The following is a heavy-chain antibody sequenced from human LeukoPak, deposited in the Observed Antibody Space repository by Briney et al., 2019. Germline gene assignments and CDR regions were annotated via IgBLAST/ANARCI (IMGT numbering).Heavy chain of an antibody. CDR3: ARDPQYYYDSSGYYYADYFDY. Sequence: ASVKVSCKASGYTFTSYGISWVRQAPGPGLEWMGWISAYNGNTNYAQKLQGRVTMTTDTSTSTAYMELRSLRSDDTAVYYCARDPQYYYDSSGYYYADYFDYWGQGTLVTVSS. CDR1: GYTFTSYG. CDR2: ISAYNGNT. D-gene: IGHD3-22*01. V-gene: IGHV1-18*01. J-gene: IGHJ4*02.